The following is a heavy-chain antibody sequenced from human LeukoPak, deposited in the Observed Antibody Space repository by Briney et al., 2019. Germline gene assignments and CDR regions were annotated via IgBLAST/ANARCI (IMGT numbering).Heavy chain of an antibody. Sequence: GGSLRLSCAASGFTFSNAWMSWVRQAPGKGLEWVGRIKSKTDGGTTDYAAPVKGRFTVSRDDSKNTLYLQMNSLKTEDTAVYYCTTPRGSQGLYDFWSGYYHNPKFDYWGQGTPVTVSS. J-gene: IGHJ4*02. D-gene: IGHD3-3*01. CDR1: GFTFSNAW. CDR3: TTPRGSQGLYDFWSGYYHNPKFDY. V-gene: IGHV3-15*01. CDR2: IKSKTDGGTT.